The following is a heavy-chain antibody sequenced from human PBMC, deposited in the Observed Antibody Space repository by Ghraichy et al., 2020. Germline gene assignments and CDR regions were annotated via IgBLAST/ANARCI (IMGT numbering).Heavy chain of an antibody. CDR3: ARDSGEYHYYYGMDV. CDR1: GGSISSYY. D-gene: IGHD2-15*01. Sequence: SETLSLTCTVSGGSISSYYWSWIRQPPGKGLEWIGYISYSGSTNYNPSLKSRVTISVDTYKNQFSLKMSSVTAADTAMYYCARDSGEYHYYYGMDVWGQGTTVTVSS. CDR2: ISYSGST. V-gene: IGHV4-59*12. J-gene: IGHJ6*02.